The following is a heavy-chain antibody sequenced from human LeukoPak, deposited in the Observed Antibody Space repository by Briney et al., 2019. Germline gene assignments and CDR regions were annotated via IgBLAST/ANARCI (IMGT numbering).Heavy chain of an antibody. Sequence: GGSLRLSCAASGFTFSNHGMHWVRQAPGKGLEWVALIWYDGSNKEYAESVKGRFTISRDNSKNTLYLQMDSLRDEDTAVYYCARDQGTSTTAPKRKGRFDPWGQGTLVTVSS. V-gene: IGHV3-33*01. D-gene: IGHD1-1*01. J-gene: IGHJ5*02. CDR2: IWYDGSNK. CDR1: GFTFSNHG. CDR3: ARDQGTSTTAPKRKGRFDP.